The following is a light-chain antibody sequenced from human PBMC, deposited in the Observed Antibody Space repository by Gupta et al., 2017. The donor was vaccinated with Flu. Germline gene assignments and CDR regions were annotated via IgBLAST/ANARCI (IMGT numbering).Light chain of an antibody. V-gene: IGKV3-15*01. Sequence: PATLSVSPGERATLSCRASQSIRTKLVWYQQKPGQPIRLLIYDVSTRATGISARFSGSGFGTEFSLTINSLQSEDFAVYYCQQVDKWPDTFGQGTKVEVK. CDR1: QSIRTK. CDR2: DVS. CDR3: QQVDKWPDT. J-gene: IGKJ1*01.